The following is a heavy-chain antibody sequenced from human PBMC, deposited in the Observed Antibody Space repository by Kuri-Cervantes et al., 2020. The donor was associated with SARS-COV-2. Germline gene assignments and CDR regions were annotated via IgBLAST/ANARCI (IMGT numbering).Heavy chain of an antibody. D-gene: IGHD3-22*01. V-gene: IGHV4-38-2*01. J-gene: IGHJ5*02. Sequence: SQTLSLTCAVSGYSISSGYYWGWIRQPPGKGLEWIGEINHSGSTNYNPSLKSRVTISVDTSKNQFSLKLSSVTAADTAVYYCARHELAITMIVVVPRSWFDPWGQGTLVTVSS. CDR3: ARHELAITMIVVVPRSWFDP. CDR2: INHSGST. CDR1: GYSISSGYY.